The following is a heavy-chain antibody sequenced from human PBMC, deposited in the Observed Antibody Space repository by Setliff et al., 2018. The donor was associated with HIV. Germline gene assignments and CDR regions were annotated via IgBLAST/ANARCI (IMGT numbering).Heavy chain of an antibody. J-gene: IGHJ6*02. D-gene: IGHD2-8*01. CDR1: GFNFDDYA. CDR3: ARPLLYPYYYYYGLDV. CDR2: ISWDGGST. V-gene: IGHV3-43D*04. Sequence: PGGSLRLSCAASGFNFDDYAMHWVRQVPGKGLEWVSLISWDGGSTYYADSVKGRFTISRDNTKNSLYLQMSSLRTEDTALYYCARPLLYPYYYYYGLDVWGQGTTVTVSS.